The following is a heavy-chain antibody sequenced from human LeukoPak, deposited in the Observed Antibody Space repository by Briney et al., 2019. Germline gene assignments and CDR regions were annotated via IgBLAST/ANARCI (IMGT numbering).Heavy chain of an antibody. J-gene: IGHJ6*03. D-gene: IGHD2-2*01. Sequence: PSETLSLTCAVSGYSIRSDYYWGWIRQPPGKGLEWIGYIYYSGSTTYNPSLKSRVTMSVDTAKNQFSLKLRSVTAADTAVYYCARGDFCSSSNCYLRPMDVWGKGTTVTVSS. CDR3: ARGDFCSSSNCYLRPMDV. CDR1: GYSIRSDYY. V-gene: IGHV4-38-2*01. CDR2: IYYSGST.